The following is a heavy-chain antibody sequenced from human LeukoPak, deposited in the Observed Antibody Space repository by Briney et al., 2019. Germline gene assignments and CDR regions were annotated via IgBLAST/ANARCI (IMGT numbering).Heavy chain of an antibody. CDR2: ISSSGTI. CDR1: GFTFSNYE. V-gene: IGHV3-48*03. CDR3: AKFSDY. J-gene: IGHJ4*02. Sequence: GGSLRLSCAASGFTFSNYEMNWVRQAPGKGLEWVSYISSSGTIYYADSVKGRFTISRDNSKNTLYLQMNSLRAEDTAVYYCAKFSDYWGQGTLVTVSS.